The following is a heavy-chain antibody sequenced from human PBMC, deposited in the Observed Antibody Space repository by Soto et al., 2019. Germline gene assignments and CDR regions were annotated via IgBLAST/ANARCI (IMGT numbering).Heavy chain of an antibody. CDR3: AKERGSYYYSGLGV. V-gene: IGHV3-23*01. CDR2: IIDSGAST. CDR1: GFTFSSCA. Sequence: HPGGSLRLSCAASGFTFSSCAMGWVRQAPGKGLEWVSDIIDSGASTYYADSVKGRFTISRDNSKSTLYLQMNSLRAEDTALYYCAKERGSYYYSGLGVWGQETTVTASS. J-gene: IGHJ6*02.